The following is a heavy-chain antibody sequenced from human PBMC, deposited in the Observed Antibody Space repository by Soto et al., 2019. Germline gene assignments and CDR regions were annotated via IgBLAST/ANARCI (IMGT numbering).Heavy chain of an antibody. Sequence: ASVKVSCKASGYTFTSYDINWVRQATGQGLEWMGWMNPNSGNTGYAQKFQGRVTMTRNTSISTAYMELRSLRSDDTAVYYCAVQGWGSYRYSCDYWGQGTLVTVSP. CDR1: GYTFTSYD. D-gene: IGHD3-16*02. V-gene: IGHV1-8*01. J-gene: IGHJ4*02. CDR2: MNPNSGNT. CDR3: AVQGWGSYRYSCDY.